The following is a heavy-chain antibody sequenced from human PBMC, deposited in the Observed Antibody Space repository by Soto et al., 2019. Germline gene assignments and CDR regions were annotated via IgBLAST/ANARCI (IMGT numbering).Heavy chain of an antibody. CDR1: GGSISRSTYY. Sequence: SETLSLTCTVSGGSISRSTYYWGWIRQPPGKGLEWIGSIYYSGSTYYRPSLKSRVTISVDTSKNQFSLKLSSVTAADTAVYYCARQVQAAIRLGWFDPWGQGALVTVSS. CDR2: IYYSGST. D-gene: IGHD2-2*01. J-gene: IGHJ5*02. CDR3: ARQVQAAIRLGWFDP. V-gene: IGHV4-39*01.